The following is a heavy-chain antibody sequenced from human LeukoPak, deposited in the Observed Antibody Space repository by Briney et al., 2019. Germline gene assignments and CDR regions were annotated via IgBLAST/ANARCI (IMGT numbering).Heavy chain of an antibody. CDR2: IYSGGST. CDR3: ARAIVDYDFWSGPFDY. D-gene: IGHD3-3*01. CDR1: GFTVSSNY. V-gene: IGHV3-66*02. J-gene: IGHJ4*02. Sequence: GGSLRLSCAASGFTVSSNYMSWVRQAPGKGLEWVSVIYSGGSTYYADSVKGRFTISRDNSNNTLYLQMNSLRAEDTAVYYCARAIVDYDFWSGPFDYWGQGTLVTVSS.